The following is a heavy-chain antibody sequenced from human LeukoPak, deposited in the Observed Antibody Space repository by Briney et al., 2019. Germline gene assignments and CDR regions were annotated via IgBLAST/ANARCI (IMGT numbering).Heavy chain of an antibody. V-gene: IGHV3-53*04. CDR1: GFTVSSNY. CDR2: IYSGGST. D-gene: IGHD6-13*01. Sequence: GGSLRLSCAASGFTVSSNYMGWVRQAPGKGLEWVSVIYSGGSTYYADSVKGRFTISRHNSKNTLYLQMNSLRAEDTAVYYCARGYSSSPFDYWGQGTLVTVSS. J-gene: IGHJ4*02. CDR3: ARGYSSSPFDY.